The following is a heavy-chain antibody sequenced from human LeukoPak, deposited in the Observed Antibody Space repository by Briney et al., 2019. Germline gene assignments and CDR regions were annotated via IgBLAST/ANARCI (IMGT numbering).Heavy chain of an antibody. J-gene: IGHJ4*02. V-gene: IGHV4-38-2*02. CDR1: GYSISSGYY. CDR3: ARVHWPYYYDSSGYYIDY. Sequence: PSETLSLTCTVSGYSISSGYYWGWIRQPPGKGLEWIGSIYHSGSTYYNPSLKSRVTISVDTSKNQFSLKLSSVTAADTAVYYCARVHWPYYYDSSGYYIDYWGQGTLVTVSS. D-gene: IGHD3-22*01. CDR2: IYHSGST.